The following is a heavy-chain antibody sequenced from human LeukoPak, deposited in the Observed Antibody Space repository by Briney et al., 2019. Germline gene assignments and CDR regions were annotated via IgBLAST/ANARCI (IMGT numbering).Heavy chain of an antibody. D-gene: IGHD1-26*01. CDR1: GYTFTSYG. V-gene: IGHV1-18*01. J-gene: IGHJ3*02. CDR2: ISAYNGHT. Sequence: ASVKVSCKASGYTFTSYGISWVRQAPGQGLEWMGWISAYNGHTNYAQKLQGRVTMTTDTSTSTAYMELRSLRSDDTAVYYCARGGRWELPRPYAFDIWGQGTMVTVSS. CDR3: ARGGRWELPRPYAFDI.